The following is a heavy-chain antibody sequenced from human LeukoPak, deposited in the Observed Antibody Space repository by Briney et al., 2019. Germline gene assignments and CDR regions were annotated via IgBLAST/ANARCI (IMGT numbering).Heavy chain of an antibody. V-gene: IGHV4-34*01. CDR2: INDSGSS. CDR1: GGSFSGYY. CDR3: ARVGAPDNYYYYYMDV. D-gene: IGHD1-26*01. J-gene: IGHJ6*03. Sequence: PSETLSLNCSVYGGSFSGYYWGWLRQPPGKGREWIGEINDSGSSNYNPALKSRVTMAVDTSKNQFSLWVNCVTAADTAVYCCARVGAPDNYYYYYMDVWGKGTTVTVSS.